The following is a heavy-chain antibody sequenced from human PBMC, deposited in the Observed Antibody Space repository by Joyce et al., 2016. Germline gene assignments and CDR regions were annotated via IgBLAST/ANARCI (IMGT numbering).Heavy chain of an antibody. V-gene: IGHV3-30*18. J-gene: IGHJ4*02. CDR1: GFTFSNFG. D-gene: IGHD3-22*01. CDR2: ISKDGNKK. Sequence: QVQLVESGGGVVQPGTSLGLSCAASGFTFSNFGMHWVRQGPGKELEWVAIISKDGNKKYDGDSVEGRFTITRDNSKNTLNLQVNSLRVEDTAVYYCVKEDGRTGYYDLDFWGQGTLVTVSS. CDR3: VKEDGRTGYYDLDF.